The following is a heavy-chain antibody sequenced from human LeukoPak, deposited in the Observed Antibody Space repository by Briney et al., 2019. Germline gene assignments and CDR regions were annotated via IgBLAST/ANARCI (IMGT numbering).Heavy chain of an antibody. CDR1: GFTVSNNY. CDR3: ARDWCSGGSCSMGWFDP. Sequence: GGSLRLSCAASGFTVSNNYMSWVRQAPGKGLEWVSVIYSGGSTYYADSVKGRFTISRDNSKNTLYLQMNSLRAEDTAVYYCARDWCSGGSCSMGWFDPWGQGTLVTVSS. D-gene: IGHD2-15*01. J-gene: IGHJ5*02. V-gene: IGHV3-66*01. CDR2: IYSGGST.